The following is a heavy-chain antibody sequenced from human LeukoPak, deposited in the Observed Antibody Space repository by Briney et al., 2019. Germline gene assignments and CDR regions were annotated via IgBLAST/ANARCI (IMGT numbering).Heavy chain of an antibody. V-gene: IGHV3-53*01. CDR2: IYSGGST. J-gene: IGHJ4*02. Sequence: GGSLRLSCAASGFTVSSNYMSWVRQAPGKGLEWVSVIYSGGSTYYADSVKGRFTISRDNSKNTLYLQMNSLRAEDTAVYYCARGPPGAAAPLNSWGQGTLVTVSS. CDR3: ARGPPGAAAPLNS. CDR1: GFTVSSNY. D-gene: IGHD6-13*01.